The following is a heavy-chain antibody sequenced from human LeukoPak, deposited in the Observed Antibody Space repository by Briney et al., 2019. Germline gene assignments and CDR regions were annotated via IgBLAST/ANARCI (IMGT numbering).Heavy chain of an antibody. CDR1: GFTVSSNY. CDR3: ARVRVAFDI. V-gene: IGHV3-48*01. J-gene: IGHJ3*02. Sequence: GGSLRLSCAASGFTVSSNYMSWVRQAPGKGLEWVSYISSSSSTIYYADSVKGRFIISRDNAKNSLYLQMNSLRAEDTAVYYCARVRVAFDIWGQGTMVTVSS. CDR2: ISSSSSTI. D-gene: IGHD4-17*01.